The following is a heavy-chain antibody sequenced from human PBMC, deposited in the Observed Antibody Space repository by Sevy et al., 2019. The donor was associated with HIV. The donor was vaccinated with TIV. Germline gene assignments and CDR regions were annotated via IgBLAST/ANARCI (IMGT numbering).Heavy chain of an antibody. CDR2: VNPYDGST. CDR3: AKEGTDYSKYNWFDP. D-gene: IGHD4-4*01. V-gene: IGHV1-46*01. Sequence: ASVKVSCKASGYTFTSYYIHWVRQAPGQGLEWMGIVNPYDGSTSYAQKFQGRVTMTRDTSTSTVYMELSSLRSEDTAVYYCAKEGTDYSKYNWFDPWGQGTLVTVSS. CDR1: GYTFTSYY. J-gene: IGHJ5*02.